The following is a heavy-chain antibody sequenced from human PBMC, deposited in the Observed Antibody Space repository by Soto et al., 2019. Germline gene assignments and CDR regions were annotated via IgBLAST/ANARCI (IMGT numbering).Heavy chain of an antibody. D-gene: IGHD4-17*01. CDR3: ATWVDYGDFEVFDF. V-gene: IGHV1-46*01. J-gene: IGHJ4*02. Sequence: ASVKVSCKASGYTFTIYYMHWVRQAPGQGLEWMGIIDPSGGGTSYAQKFQGRVTMTRNTSITTAYLDLTRLTTNDTATYFCATWVDYGDFEVFDFWGQGTLVTVSS. CDR2: IDPSGGGT. CDR1: GYTFTIYY.